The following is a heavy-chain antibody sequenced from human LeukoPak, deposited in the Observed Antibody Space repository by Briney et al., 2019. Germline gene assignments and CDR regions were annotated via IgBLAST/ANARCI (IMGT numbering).Heavy chain of an antibody. D-gene: IGHD4-17*01. V-gene: IGHV1-69*13. CDR1: GGTFSSYA. CDR2: IIPIFGIA. J-gene: IGHJ4*02. Sequence: PVKVSCKASGGTFSSYAISWVRQAPGQGLEWMGRIIPIFGIANYAQKFQGRVTITADESTSTAYMELSSLRSEDTAVYYCASQWTVTTSRFDYWGQGTLVTVSS. CDR3: ASQWTVTTSRFDY.